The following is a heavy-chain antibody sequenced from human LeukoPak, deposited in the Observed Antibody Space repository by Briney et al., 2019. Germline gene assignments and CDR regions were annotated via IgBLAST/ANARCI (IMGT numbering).Heavy chain of an antibody. J-gene: IGHJ3*02. Sequence: SVKVSCKASGGTFSSYAISWVRQAPGQGLEWMGRIIPILGIANYAQKFQGRVTITADKSTSTAYMELSSLRSEDTAEYYCARASYSSSWYSLGDAFDIWGQGTMVTVSS. CDR1: GGTFSSYA. CDR3: ARASYSSSWYSLGDAFDI. V-gene: IGHV1-69*04. CDR2: IIPILGIA. D-gene: IGHD6-13*01.